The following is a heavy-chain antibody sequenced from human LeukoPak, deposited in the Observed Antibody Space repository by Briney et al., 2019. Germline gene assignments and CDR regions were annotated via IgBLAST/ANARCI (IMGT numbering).Heavy chain of an antibody. CDR3: ARDPSDSSGYYKKKWTKTFDY. CDR1: GFTFSSYS. V-gene: IGHV3-21*01. J-gene: IGHJ4*02. CDR2: ITSSSSYI. D-gene: IGHD3-22*01. Sequence: PGGSLRLSCAPSGFTFSSYSMNWVRQAPGKGLELVSSITSSSSYIYYADSVKGRFTFSRDNAKNSLYLQMNSLRAEDTAVYYCARDPSDSSGYYKKKWTKTFDYWGQGTLVTVSS.